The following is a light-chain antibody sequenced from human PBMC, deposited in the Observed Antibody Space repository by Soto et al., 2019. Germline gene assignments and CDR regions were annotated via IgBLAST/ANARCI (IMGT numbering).Light chain of an antibody. Sequence: DIQMTQSPSSLSASVGDRVTITCQASQDINNYLNWYQQRPGKAPKLLIYDASNLGTAVPSRFSGHGSGTDFTDTIITLQAQDIGPYYCHQYDSLPTTFGGGTMVEMK. CDR2: DAS. V-gene: IGKV1-33*01. CDR3: HQYDSLPTT. CDR1: QDINNY. J-gene: IGKJ4*01.